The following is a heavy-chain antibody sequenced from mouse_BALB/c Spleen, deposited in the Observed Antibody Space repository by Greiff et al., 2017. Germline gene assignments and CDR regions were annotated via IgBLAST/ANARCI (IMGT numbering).Heavy chain of an antibody. CDR3: ARIYDGYYGGFAY. Sequence: EVKLVESGGGLVKPGGSLKLSCAASGFTFSSYAMSWVRQSPEKRLEWVAEISSGGSYTYYPDTVTGRFTISRDNAKNTLYLEMSSLRSEDTAMYYCARIYDGYYGGFAYWGQGTLVTVSA. D-gene: IGHD2-3*01. V-gene: IGHV5-9-4*01. J-gene: IGHJ3*01. CDR2: ISSGGSYT. CDR1: GFTFSSYA.